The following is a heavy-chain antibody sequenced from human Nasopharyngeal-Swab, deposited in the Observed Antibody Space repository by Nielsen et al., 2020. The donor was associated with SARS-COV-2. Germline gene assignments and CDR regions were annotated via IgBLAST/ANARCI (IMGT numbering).Heavy chain of an antibody. D-gene: IGHD6-13*01. CDR2: IIPIFGTA. CDR3: ARLPGIAAAGRERYYYYMDV. V-gene: IGHV1-69*01. J-gene: IGHJ6*03. Sequence: SVKASCKASGGTFSTYAISWVRQASGPGLEWLGGIIPIFGTANYAQKFQGRVTITADESTSTAYMELSSLRSEDTAVYDCARLPGIAAAGRERYYYYMDVWGKGTTVTVSS. CDR1: GGTFSTYA.